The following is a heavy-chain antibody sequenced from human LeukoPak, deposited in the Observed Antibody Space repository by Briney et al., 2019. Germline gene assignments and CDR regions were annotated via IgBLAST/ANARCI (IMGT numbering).Heavy chain of an antibody. D-gene: IGHD1-20*01. Sequence: GGSLRLSCAASGFTFSTYTMTWVRQAPGKGLEWVSGIYGSGGASFYADSVKGRFTISRDNSQNTVFLQMDSLRDEDTALYYCAKDLRKDGIWDIDYWGQGTLVTVSS. J-gene: IGHJ4*02. CDR2: IYGSGGAS. CDR3: AKDLRKDGIWDIDY. CDR1: GFTFSTYT. V-gene: IGHV3-23*01.